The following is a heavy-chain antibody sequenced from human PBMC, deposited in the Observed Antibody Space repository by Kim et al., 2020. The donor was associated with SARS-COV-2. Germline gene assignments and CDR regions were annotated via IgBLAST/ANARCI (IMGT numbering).Heavy chain of an antibody. CDR3: TTRQQWLVQGTDY. J-gene: IGHJ4*02. Sequence: DYAAAGKGSFTISRDNTKNMVYLQMNSLNTEDKDVYYCTTRQQWLVQGTDYWGQGTLVTVSS. D-gene: IGHD6-19*01. V-gene: IGHV3-15*01.